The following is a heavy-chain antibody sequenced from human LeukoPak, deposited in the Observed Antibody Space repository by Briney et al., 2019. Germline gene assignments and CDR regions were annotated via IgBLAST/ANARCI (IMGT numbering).Heavy chain of an antibody. CDR3: ARGSSWYLSHFDY. CDR1: GFTFSSSY. V-gene: IGHV3-7*03. D-gene: IGHD6-13*01. Sequence: PGGSLRLSCAVSGFTFSSSYMNWVRQAPGKGLEWVANIKQDGSEKYYVDSVKGRFTISRDNAQNTLYLQMNSLRAEDTAVYYCARGSSWYLSHFDYWGQGTLVTVSS. CDR2: IKQDGSEK. J-gene: IGHJ4*02.